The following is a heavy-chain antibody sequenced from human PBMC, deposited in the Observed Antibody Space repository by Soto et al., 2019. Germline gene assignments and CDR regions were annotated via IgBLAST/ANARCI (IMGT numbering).Heavy chain of an antibody. V-gene: IGHV3-48*02. CDR2: ITSSGTTV. J-gene: IGHJ4*02. CDR3: ARGSSNWAYYFDF. CDR1: GFTFNSYS. Sequence: PGGSLRLSCAASGFTFNSYSLNWVRQAPGKGLEWVSYITSSGTTVYYADSVRGRFTISRDNAKNSPYLQMNSLRDDDTAVYYCARGSSNWAYYFDFWGQGTLVTVSS. D-gene: IGHD6-13*01.